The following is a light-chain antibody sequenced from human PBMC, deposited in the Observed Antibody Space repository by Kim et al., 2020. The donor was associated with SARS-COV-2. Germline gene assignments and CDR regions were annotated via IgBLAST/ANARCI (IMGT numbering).Light chain of an antibody. CDR1: QRIVSS. V-gene: IGKV3-11*01. J-gene: IGKJ2*01. CDR2: DAF. CDR3: QQRSNWYT. Sequence: PSLSPGETAPLSCRASQRIVSSLAWYQHKPGQAPRLLIYDAFNRATGIPARFSGSGSGTDFTLTISSLEPEDFAVYYCQQRSNWYTFGQGTKLEI.